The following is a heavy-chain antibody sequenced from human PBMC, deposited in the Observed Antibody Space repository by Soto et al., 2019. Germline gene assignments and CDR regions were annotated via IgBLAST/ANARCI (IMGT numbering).Heavy chain of an antibody. CDR2: IIPILGIA. J-gene: IGHJ6*02. CDR1: GGTFSSYT. D-gene: IGHD6-19*01. Sequence: QVQLVQSGAEVKKPGSSVKVSCKASGGTFSSYTISWVRQAPGQGLEWMGRIIPILGIANYAQKFQGRVTIPADKSTSTAYMELSSLRSEDTAVYYCASDKPQYSSGWYRGMDVWGQGTTVTVSS. CDR3: ASDKPQYSSGWYRGMDV. V-gene: IGHV1-69*02.